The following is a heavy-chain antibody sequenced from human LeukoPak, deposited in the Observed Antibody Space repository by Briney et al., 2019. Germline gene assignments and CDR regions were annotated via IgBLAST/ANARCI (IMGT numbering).Heavy chain of an antibody. CDR1: GGSISSYY. CDR2: IYYSGST. V-gene: IGHV4-39*07. J-gene: IGHJ6*03. Sequence: SETLSLTCTVSGGSISSYYWSWIRQPPGKGLEWIGSIYYSGSTYYNPSLKSRVTISVDTSKNQFSLKLSSVTAADTAVYYCARELKYYDFWSGHSNLGYMDVWGKGTTVTVSS. CDR3: ARELKYYDFWSGHSNLGYMDV. D-gene: IGHD3-3*01.